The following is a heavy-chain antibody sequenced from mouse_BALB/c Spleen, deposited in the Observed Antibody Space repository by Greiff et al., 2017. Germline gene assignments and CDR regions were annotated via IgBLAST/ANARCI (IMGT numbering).Heavy chain of an antibody. J-gene: IGHJ4*01. CDR1: GYTFTSYW. Sequence: QVQLKESGAELAKPGASVKMSCKASGYTFTSYWMHWVKQRPGQGLEWIGYINPSTGYTEYNQKFKDKATLTADKSSSTAYMQLSSLTSEDSAVYYCARSNMITTDYYAMDYWGQGTSVTVS. CDR2: INPSTGYT. V-gene: IGHV1-7*01. D-gene: IGHD2-4*01. CDR3: ARSNMITTDYYAMDY.